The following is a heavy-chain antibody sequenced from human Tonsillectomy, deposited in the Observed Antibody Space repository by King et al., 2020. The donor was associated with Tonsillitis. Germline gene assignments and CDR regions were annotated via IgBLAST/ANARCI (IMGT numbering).Heavy chain of an antibody. CDR2: IYYSGST. Sequence: VQLQESGPGLVKPSETLSLTCTVSGGSISSYYWSWIRQPPGKGLEWIGYIYYSGSTNYNPSLKSRVTISVDTSKNQFSLKLSSVTAADTAVYYCARSGGATWFDYWGLGTLVTVSS. CDR1: GGSISSYY. J-gene: IGHJ4*02. D-gene: IGHD1-26*01. V-gene: IGHV4-59*08. CDR3: ARSGGATWFDY.